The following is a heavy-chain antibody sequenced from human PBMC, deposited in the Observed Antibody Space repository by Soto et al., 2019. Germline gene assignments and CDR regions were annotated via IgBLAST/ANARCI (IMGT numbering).Heavy chain of an antibody. CDR2: IFHSGST. J-gene: IGHJ5*02. V-gene: IGHV4-31*03. CDR1: GGYINSGGFY. D-gene: IGHD3-22*01. Sequence: QVQLQESGPGLLKPSQTLSLTCNVSGGYINSGGFYWSWIRQHPGKCLEWIGYIFHSGSTLYNPSLHSRVTLSADTSKNQLSLNLRSVTVADTAVYYCARGVIPGHWFDPWGQGTLVTVSS. CDR3: ARGVIPGHWFDP.